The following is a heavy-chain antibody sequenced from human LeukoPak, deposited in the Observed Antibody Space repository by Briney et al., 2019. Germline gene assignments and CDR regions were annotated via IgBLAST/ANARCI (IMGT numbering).Heavy chain of an antibody. V-gene: IGHV3-21*01. CDR1: GFTFSSSA. D-gene: IGHD3-22*01. J-gene: IGHJ4*02. CDR2: ISSSSSYI. Sequence: GGSLRLSCAASGFTFSSSAMSWVRQAPGKGLEWVSSISSSSSYIYYADSVKGRFTISRDNAKNSLYLQMNSLRAEDTAVYYCARDLIVVGPVDYWGQGTLVTVSS. CDR3: ARDLIVVGPVDY.